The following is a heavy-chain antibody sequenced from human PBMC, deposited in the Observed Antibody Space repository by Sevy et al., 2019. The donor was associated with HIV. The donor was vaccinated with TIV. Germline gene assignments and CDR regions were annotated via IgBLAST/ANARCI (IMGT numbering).Heavy chain of an antibody. CDR1: GFNFNIYS. D-gene: IGHD2-8*01. V-gene: IGHV3-23*01. CDR3: AREGCTKPHDY. Sequence: GGSLRLSCVASGFNFNIYSMSWVRQAPGKRLEWVSTLSFGCGRINHADSVQGRSTMSRDDSKKTVYLEMNSLRPEDTAVYYCAREGCTKPHDYWGQGTLVTVSS. CDR2: LSFGCGRI. J-gene: IGHJ4*02.